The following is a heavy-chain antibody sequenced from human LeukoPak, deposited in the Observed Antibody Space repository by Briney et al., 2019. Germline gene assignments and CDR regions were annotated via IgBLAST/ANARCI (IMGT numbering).Heavy chain of an antibody. CDR2: INPNSGGT. CDR1: GYTFTGNY. Sequence: GASVKVSCKASGYTFTGNYMHWVRQAPGQGLEWMGWINPNSGGTNYAQKFQGRVTMTRDTSISTAYMELSRLRSDDTAVNYCARYIHYYYGMDVWGQGTTVTVSS. J-gene: IGHJ6*02. V-gene: IGHV1-2*02. CDR3: ARYIHYYYGMDV.